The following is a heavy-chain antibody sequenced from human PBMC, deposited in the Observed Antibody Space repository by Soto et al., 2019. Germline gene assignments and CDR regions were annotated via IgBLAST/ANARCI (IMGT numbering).Heavy chain of an antibody. CDR2: IDPDDPYT. CDR1: GYSFTNYW. J-gene: IGHJ4*02. V-gene: IGHV5-10-1*01. D-gene: IGHD2-21*01. CDR3: ARLPPPTYCGGSTCSGY. Sequence: PGESLKISCKGSGYSFTNYWINWVRQMPGKGLEWMGRIDPDDPYTNYSPSFQGHVTISVDKSISTAYLQWSSLQASDTAIYYCARLPPPTYCGGSTCSGYWGQGTLVTVSS.